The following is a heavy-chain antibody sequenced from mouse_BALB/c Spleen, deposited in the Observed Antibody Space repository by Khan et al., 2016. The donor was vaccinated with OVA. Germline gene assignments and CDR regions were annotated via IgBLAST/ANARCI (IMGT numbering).Heavy chain of an antibody. Sequence: EVELVESGGDLVKPGGSLKLSCEASGFTFSSYGMSWVSQSPEKRLEWVAAISSSGSYTYYQDSLKGRFIISRDNATNTPYLEMSSLKSEDTALYYCAIQPCYYEWYSMDYWGQGTLVTVS. D-gene: IGHD1-1*01. J-gene: IGHJ4*01. CDR3: AIQPCYYEWYSMDY. CDR1: GFTFSSYG. CDR2: ISSSGSYT. V-gene: IGHV5-6*01.